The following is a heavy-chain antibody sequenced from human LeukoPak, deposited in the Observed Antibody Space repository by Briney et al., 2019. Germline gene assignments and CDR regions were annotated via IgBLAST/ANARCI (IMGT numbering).Heavy chain of an antibody. J-gene: IGHJ4*02. Sequence: GGSLTLPCAASGFTFNNYAMTWLRQAPGKALEWVSVISGSGGDTYYADSVKARFTISRDNSKNTLFLQMNSLTVEDTAVYYCVKDRTLEVGGPYFDCWGLGTLVTVSS. CDR2: ISGSGGDT. CDR1: GFTFNNYA. D-gene: IGHD1-1*01. CDR3: VKDRTLEVGGPYFDC. V-gene: IGHV3-23*01.